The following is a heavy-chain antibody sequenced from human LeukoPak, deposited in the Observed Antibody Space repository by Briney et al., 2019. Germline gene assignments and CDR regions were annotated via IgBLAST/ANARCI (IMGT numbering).Heavy chain of an antibody. CDR3: AIRSWIQLWSPNDY. Sequence: PSETLSLTCTVSGGSTRSGGYYWSWIRQHPGKGLEWIGYIYYNGRTYYNPSLKSRVTISVDTSKNQFSLKLSSVTAADTAVYYCAIRSWIQLWSPNDYWGQGTLVTVSS. J-gene: IGHJ4*02. V-gene: IGHV4-31*03. D-gene: IGHD5-18*01. CDR1: GGSTRSGGYY. CDR2: IYYNGRT.